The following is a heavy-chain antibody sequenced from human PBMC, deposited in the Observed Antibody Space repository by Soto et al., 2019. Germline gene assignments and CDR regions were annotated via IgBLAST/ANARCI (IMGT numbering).Heavy chain of an antibody. J-gene: IGHJ6*02. D-gene: IGHD3-22*01. V-gene: IGHV4-59*01. Sequence: PSETLSLTCTVSGVSIVSYYWGWVRQPPGKGLEWLGHIDYSGNTKYNPSLKSRVTMSVDRSENQVSLKLSSVTAADTTVYYCASTYDSSPNYVWGQGTTGT. CDR2: IDYSGNT. CDR1: GVSIVSYY. CDR3: ASTYDSSPNYV.